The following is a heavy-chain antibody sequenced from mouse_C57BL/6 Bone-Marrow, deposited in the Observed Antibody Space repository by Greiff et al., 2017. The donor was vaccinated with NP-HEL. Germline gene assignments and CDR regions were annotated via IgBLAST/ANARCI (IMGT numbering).Heavy chain of an antibody. Sequence: QVTLKECGPGILQPSQTLSLTCSFSGFSLSTFGMGVGWIRQPSGKGLEWLAHIWWDDDKYYNPALKSRLTISKDTSKNQVFLKIANVDTADTATYYCARMNARDGYYCDYWGQGTTLTVSS. D-gene: IGHD2-3*01. V-gene: IGHV8-8*01. J-gene: IGHJ2*01. CDR3: ARMNARDGYYCDY. CDR2: IWWDDDK. CDR1: GFSLSTFGMG.